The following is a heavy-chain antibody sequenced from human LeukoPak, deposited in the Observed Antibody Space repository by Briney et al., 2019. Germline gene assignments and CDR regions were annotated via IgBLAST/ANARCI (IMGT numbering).Heavy chain of an antibody. CDR3: ARLRSWYDAFDI. D-gene: IGHD6-13*01. CDR1: GGSISSYY. V-gene: IGHV4-59*01. Sequence: SETLSLTCTVSGGSISSYYWSWIRQPPGKGLEGIGYIYYSGSTNYNPSLKSRVTISVDTSKNQFSLKLSSVTAADTAVYYCARLRSWYDAFDIWGQGTMVTVSS. J-gene: IGHJ3*02. CDR2: IYYSGST.